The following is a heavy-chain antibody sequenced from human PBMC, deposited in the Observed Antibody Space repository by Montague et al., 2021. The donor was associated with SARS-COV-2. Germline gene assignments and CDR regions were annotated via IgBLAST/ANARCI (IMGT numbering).Heavy chain of an antibody. Sequence: SETLSLTCTVSGGSISSSSYYWGWIRQPPGKGLEWIGSIYYSGSTYYNPSLKSRVTISVDTSKNQFSLKLSSVTAADTAVYYCARHGKTRIAMLVVVLGYLDDWGQGTLVTVSS. CDR3: ARHGKTRIAMLVVVLGYLDD. V-gene: IGHV4-39*01. D-gene: IGHD3-22*01. CDR1: GGSISSSSYY. CDR2: IYYSGST. J-gene: IGHJ4*02.